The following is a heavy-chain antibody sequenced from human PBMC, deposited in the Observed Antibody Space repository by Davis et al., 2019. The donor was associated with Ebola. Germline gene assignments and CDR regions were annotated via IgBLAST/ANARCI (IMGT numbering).Heavy chain of an antibody. D-gene: IGHD3-3*01. CDR1: GFSVSDNY. CDR3: ARVGGWSGDVYVDAFDI. J-gene: IGHJ3*02. Sequence: PGGSLRLFCAASGFSVSDNYMSWVRQAPGKGPEWVSVIYRGGSTYYADTVRGRFTISRDTSKNMLELQMDSRRAEDTAVYYCARVGGWSGDVYVDAFDIWGQGTMVTVSS. CDR2: IYRGGST. V-gene: IGHV3-53*01.